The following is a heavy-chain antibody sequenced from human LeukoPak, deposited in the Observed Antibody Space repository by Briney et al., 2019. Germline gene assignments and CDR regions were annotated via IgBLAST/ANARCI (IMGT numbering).Heavy chain of an antibody. CDR3: ARGSDLQVVPWGSFAP. CDR1: GYAITSGFF. Sequence: SETLSLTCSVSGYAITSGFFWDWIRQPPGKGLEWIGSVYHSGTTYYNPSLKSRVTISVDTSKNHFSLKLKSVTAADTAVYYCARGSDLQVVPWGSFAPWGQGILVTVSS. V-gene: IGHV4-38-2*02. J-gene: IGHJ5*02. CDR2: VYHSGTT. D-gene: IGHD2-2*01.